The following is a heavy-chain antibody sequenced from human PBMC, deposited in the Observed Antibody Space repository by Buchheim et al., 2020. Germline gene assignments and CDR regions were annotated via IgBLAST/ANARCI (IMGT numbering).Heavy chain of an antibody. CDR2: LYTSGKS. D-gene: IGHD6-19*01. CDR3: ASPGYSSGWYAY. CDR1: GIPVSSNY. Sequence: EVQLVQSGGGLVQPGGSLRLSCAASGIPVSSNYMSWVRQSPEKGLERVSVLYTSGKSYYTDSVKGRFIVSRDDSENTLYLQMNGLRPEDTAVYYCASPGYSSGWYAYWGQGT. V-gene: IGHV3-66*02. J-gene: IGHJ4*02.